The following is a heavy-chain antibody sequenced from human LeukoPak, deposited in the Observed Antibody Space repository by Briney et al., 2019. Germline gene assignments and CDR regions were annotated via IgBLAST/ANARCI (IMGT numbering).Heavy chain of an antibody. J-gene: IGHJ6*03. V-gene: IGHV4-30-4*07. CDR2: IYYSGST. D-gene: IGHD4-17*01. CDR3: ARAYGDYVGPYYYYYMDV. Sequence: SETLSLTCAVSGGSISSGGYSWSWIRQPPGKGLEWIGYIYYSGSTYYHPSLKSRVTISVDTSKNQFSLKLSSVTAADTAVYYCARAYGDYVGPYYYYYMDVWGKGTTVTVSS. CDR1: GGSISSGGYS.